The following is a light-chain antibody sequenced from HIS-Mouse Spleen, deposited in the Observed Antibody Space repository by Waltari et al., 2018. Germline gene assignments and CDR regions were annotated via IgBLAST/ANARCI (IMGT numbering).Light chain of an antibody. CDR1: NLADHY. CDR2: QDS. Sequence: SYELTQPPSVSVSPGQTASITCPGDNLADHYACWSQQKPGQSPVLVIYQDSKRPSGIPERFSGSNSGNTATLTISGTQAMDEADYYCQAWDSSTVVFGGGTKLTVL. CDR3: QAWDSSTVV. V-gene: IGLV3-1*01. J-gene: IGLJ2*01.